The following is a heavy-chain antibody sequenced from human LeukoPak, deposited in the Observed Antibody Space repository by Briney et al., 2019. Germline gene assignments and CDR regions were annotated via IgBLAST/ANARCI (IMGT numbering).Heavy chain of an antibody. Sequence: SETLSLTCTVSGGSITSGSYYWSWIRQPAGKGLEWIGEINHSGSTNYNPSLKSRVTISVDTSKNQFSLKLSSVTAADTAVYYCARGRGYSNYGAYYYYMDVWGKGTTVTVSS. CDR3: ARGRGYSNYGAYYYYMDV. CDR1: GGSITSGSYY. J-gene: IGHJ6*03. V-gene: IGHV4-61*10. CDR2: INHSGST. D-gene: IGHD4-11*01.